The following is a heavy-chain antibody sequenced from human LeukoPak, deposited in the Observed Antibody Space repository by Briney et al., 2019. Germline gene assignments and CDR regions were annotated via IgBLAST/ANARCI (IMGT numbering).Heavy chain of an antibody. J-gene: IGHJ6*02. CDR2: INPNSGGT. Sequence: ASVKVSCKASGYTFTGYYMHWVRQAPGQGLEWMGRINPNSGGTNYAQKFQGRVTMTRDTSISTAYMELSRLRSDDTAVYYCARTTPYVRVPHYYYGMDVWGQGTTVTVSS. CDR1: GYTFTGYY. V-gene: IGHV1-2*06. CDR3: ARTTPYVRVPHYYYGMDV. D-gene: IGHD1-14*01.